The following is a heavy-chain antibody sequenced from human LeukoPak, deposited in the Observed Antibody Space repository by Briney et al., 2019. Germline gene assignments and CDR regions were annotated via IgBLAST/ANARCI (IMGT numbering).Heavy chain of an antibody. CDR2: ISGSGVIT. V-gene: IGHV3-23*01. CDR1: GFTFSSYA. D-gene: IGHD3-10*01. Sequence: GGSLRLSCAASGFTFSSYAMSWVRQAPGKGLEWVSVISGSGVITYYADSVKGRFTISRDNSKNTLYLQMNSLRAEDTAVYYCAKGDGSGSYYSLYYFDYWGQGTLVTVSS. J-gene: IGHJ4*02. CDR3: AKGDGSGSYYSLYYFDY.